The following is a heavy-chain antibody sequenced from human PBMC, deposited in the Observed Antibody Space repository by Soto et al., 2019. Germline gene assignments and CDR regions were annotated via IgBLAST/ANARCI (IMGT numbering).Heavy chain of an antibody. J-gene: IGHJ4*02. Sequence: QVQLVQSGTEVKKPGSSVRVSCKASGGPFSNYTVSWVRQAPGQGLEWMGGIISLFGTTHYGQKFQGRVTITADESTSTAYMELRSLTSEATAVYYCARGGSRRFDSPFDFWCQGTLVTVSS. V-gene: IGHV1-69*12. CDR2: IISLFGTT. CDR3: ARGGSRRFDSPFDF. CDR1: GGPFSNYT. D-gene: IGHD3-9*01.